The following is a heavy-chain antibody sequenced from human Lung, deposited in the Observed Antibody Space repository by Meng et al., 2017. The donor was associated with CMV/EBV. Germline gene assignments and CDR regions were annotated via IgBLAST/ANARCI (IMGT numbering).Heavy chain of an antibody. CDR2: IWYDGSEK. CDR1: GFIFSSYG. J-gene: IGHJ4*02. D-gene: IGHD1-26*01. V-gene: IGHV3-33*06. Sequence: GGSLRLXCAASGFIFSSYGMHWVRQAPGKGLEWVAVIWYDGSEKYYADSVKGRFIISRDNSRNMLYLQMSSLRAEDTAVYYCAKGAGSVGSIHFDYWRGGXLVTVSS. CDR3: AKGAGSVGSIHFDY.